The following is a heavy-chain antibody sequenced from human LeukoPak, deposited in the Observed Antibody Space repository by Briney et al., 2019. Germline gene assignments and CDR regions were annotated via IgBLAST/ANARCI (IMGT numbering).Heavy chain of an antibody. CDR1: GYTFSSYA. CDR2: INAGNGHT. J-gene: IGHJ4*02. Sequence: ASVKVSCKASGYTFSSYAMHWVRQAPGQRLEWMGWINAGNGHTEYSQKFQGRVTITADESTSTAYMELSSLRSEDTAVYYCARNHGRCSSTSCYAGTQYFDYWGQGTLVTVSS. V-gene: IGHV1-3*01. CDR3: ARNHGRCSSTSCYAGTQYFDY. D-gene: IGHD2-2*01.